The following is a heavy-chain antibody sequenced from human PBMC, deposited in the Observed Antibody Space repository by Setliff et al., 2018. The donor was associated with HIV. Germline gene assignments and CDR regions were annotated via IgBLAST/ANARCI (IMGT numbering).Heavy chain of an antibody. J-gene: IGHJ4*02. Sequence: SETLSLTCTVSGGSISSSSYYWGWIRQPPGKGLEWIGSIYYSGSTYYNPSHESRVTISVDTSKNQFSLKLSSVTAADTAVYYCASGHILTGASDYWGQGTLVTVSS. D-gene: IGHD3-9*01. CDR1: GGSISSSSYY. CDR3: ASGHILTGASDY. V-gene: IGHV4-39*01. CDR2: IYYSGST.